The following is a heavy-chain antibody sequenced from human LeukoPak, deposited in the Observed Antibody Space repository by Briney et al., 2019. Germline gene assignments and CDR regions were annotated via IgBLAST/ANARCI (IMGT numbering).Heavy chain of an antibody. CDR1: GFTVSSNY. V-gene: IGHV3-66*01. D-gene: IGHD3-22*01. J-gene: IGHJ3*02. CDR2: IYSGGST. Sequence: GGSLRLSCAASGFTVSSNYMSWVRQAPGKGLEWVSVIYSGGSTYYADSVKGRFTISRDNSKNTLYLQMNSLRAEDTAVYYCASITMIVVVQGAFDIWGQGTMVTVSS. CDR3: ASITMIVVVQGAFDI.